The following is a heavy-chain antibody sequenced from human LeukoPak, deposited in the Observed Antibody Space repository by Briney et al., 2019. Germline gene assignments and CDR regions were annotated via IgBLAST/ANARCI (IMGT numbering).Heavy chain of an antibody. Sequence: ASVKVSCKASGYTFTGYYMHWVRQAPGQGLEWMGRINPNSGGTNYAQKFQGRVTMTRDTSISTAYMELSRLRSDDTAVYYCAIGLPTGGDFWSGTYYYYYYMDVWGKGTTVTVSS. V-gene: IGHV1-2*06. D-gene: IGHD3-3*01. J-gene: IGHJ6*03. CDR2: INPNSGGT. CDR3: AIGLPTGGDFWSGTYYYYYYMDV. CDR1: GYTFTGYY.